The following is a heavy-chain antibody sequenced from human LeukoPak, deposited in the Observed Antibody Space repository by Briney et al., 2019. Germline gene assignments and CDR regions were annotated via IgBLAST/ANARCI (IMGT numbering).Heavy chain of an antibody. CDR1: GYTFTGYY. D-gene: IGHD3-22*01. Sequence: GASVKVSCKASGYTFTGYYMHWVRQAPGQGLEWMGWINSNSGGTNYAQKFQGRVTMTRDTSISTAYMELSRLRSDDTAVYYCAKRADWDSSGYYPDYWGQGTLVTVSS. CDR3: AKRADWDSSGYYPDY. J-gene: IGHJ4*02. V-gene: IGHV1-2*02. CDR2: INSNSGGT.